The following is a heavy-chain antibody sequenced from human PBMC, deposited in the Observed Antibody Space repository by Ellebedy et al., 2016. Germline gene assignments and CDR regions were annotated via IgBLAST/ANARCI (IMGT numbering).Heavy chain of an antibody. Sequence: ASVKVSCKASGYTFTNFGIDWVRQAHGQGLEWMGWISTYNGNTQYSQKLQGRVTITTYTSTSTAYMELRSLRSDDTGVYYSARDSYYYGSGSYSIFDYWGQGTLVTVSS. CDR2: ISTYNGNT. CDR3: ARDSYYYGSGSYSIFDY. J-gene: IGHJ4*02. D-gene: IGHD3-10*01. V-gene: IGHV1-18*01. CDR1: GYTFTNFG.